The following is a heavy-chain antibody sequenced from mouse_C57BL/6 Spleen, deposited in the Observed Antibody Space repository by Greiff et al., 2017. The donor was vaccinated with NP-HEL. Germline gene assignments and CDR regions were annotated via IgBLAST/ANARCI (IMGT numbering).Heavy chain of an antibody. CDR2: INPSNGGT. CDR1: GYTFTSYW. V-gene: IGHV1-53*01. J-gene: IGHJ1*03. D-gene: IGHD2-4*01. CDR3: ARSGTTYDYDFWYFDV. Sequence: VQLQQPGTELVKPGASVKLSCKASGYTFTSYWMHWVKQRPGQGLEWIGNINPSNGGTNYNEKFKSKATLTVDKSSSTAYMQLSSLTSEDSAVYYCARSGTTYDYDFWYFDVWGTGTTVTSPQ.